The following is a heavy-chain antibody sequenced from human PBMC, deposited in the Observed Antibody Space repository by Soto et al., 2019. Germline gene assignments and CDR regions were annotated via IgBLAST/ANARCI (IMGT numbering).Heavy chain of an antibody. Sequence: GGSLRLSCAASGFTFSSYWMHWVRQAPGKGLVWVSRINSDGSSTSYADSVKGRFTISRDKAKNTLYLQMNRLRAEDTAVYYCARGLLWYYAFDIWGQGTMVTVSS. CDR2: INSDGSST. CDR1: GFTFSSYW. J-gene: IGHJ3*02. V-gene: IGHV3-74*01. CDR3: ARGLLWYYAFDI. D-gene: IGHD3-10*01.